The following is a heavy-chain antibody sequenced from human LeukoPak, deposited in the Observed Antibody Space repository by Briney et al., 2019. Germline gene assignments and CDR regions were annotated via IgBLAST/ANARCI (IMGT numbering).Heavy chain of an antibody. Sequence: GESLKISCKGSGYSFTSYWIGWVRQMPGKGLGWMGIIYPGDSDTRYSPSFQGQVTISADKSISTAYLQWSSLKASDTAMYYCARQHYYDSSGYYPLDYWGQGTLVTVSS. J-gene: IGHJ4*02. CDR2: IYPGDSDT. CDR1: GYSFTSYW. CDR3: ARQHYYDSSGYYPLDY. V-gene: IGHV5-51*01. D-gene: IGHD3-22*01.